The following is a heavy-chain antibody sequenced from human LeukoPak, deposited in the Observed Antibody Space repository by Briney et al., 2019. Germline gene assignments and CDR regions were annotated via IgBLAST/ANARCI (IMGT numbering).Heavy chain of an antibody. CDR1: GFSFSNYA. D-gene: IGHD2-2*01. V-gene: IGHV3-30*02. Sequence: GGSLRLSCAASGFSFSNYAMQWVRQAPGMGLEWVAFIRYDGGNTYYADSVKGRFTTSRDNCKNTMYLQMNSLNAEDRPGYYCAKDKVVRGYYYTDVWGRGTTVTISS. J-gene: IGHJ6*03. CDR2: IRYDGGNT. CDR3: AKDKVVRGYYYTDV.